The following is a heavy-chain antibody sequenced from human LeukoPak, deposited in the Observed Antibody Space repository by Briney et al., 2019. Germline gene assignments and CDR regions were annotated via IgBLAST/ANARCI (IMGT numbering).Heavy chain of an antibody. CDR3: ARVVPNWGQEGNWYFDL. Sequence: PGGSLRLSCAASGFTFSSYWMSWVRQAPGKGLEWVANIKQDGSEKYYVDSVKGRFTISRDNAKNSLYLQMNSLRAEDTAVYYCARVVPNWGQEGNWYFDLWGRGTLVTVSS. J-gene: IGHJ2*01. CDR1: GFTFSSYW. V-gene: IGHV3-7*01. CDR2: IKQDGSEK. D-gene: IGHD7-27*01.